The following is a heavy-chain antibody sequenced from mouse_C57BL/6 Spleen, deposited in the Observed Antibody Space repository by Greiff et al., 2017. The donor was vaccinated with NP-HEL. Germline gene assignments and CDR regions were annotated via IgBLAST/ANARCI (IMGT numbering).Heavy chain of an antibody. J-gene: IGHJ1*03. D-gene: IGHD1-1*01. V-gene: IGHV1-80*01. Sequence: QVQLPHSGAELVKPGASVKISCKASGYAFSSYWMNWVKQRPGKGLEWIGQIYPGDGDTNYNGKFKGKATLTADKSSSTAYMQLSSLTSEDSAVYFCARSESITTVVEWYFDVWGTGTTVTVSS. CDR1: GYAFSSYW. CDR2: IYPGDGDT. CDR3: ARSESITTVVEWYFDV.